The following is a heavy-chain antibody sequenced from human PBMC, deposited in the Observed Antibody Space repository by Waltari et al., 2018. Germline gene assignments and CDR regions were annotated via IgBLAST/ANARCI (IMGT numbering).Heavy chain of an antibody. Sequence: VQLVDSGGGLVKPGGSLSLSCAASGFTFSRSWMSWVRQAPGKGLEWIGRIKSETDGGTTDYAAPVKGRFTISRDDSKNTLYLQLNSLKTEDTAVYYCTTGGVKGPHDASDIWGQGAMVTVSS. D-gene: IGHD2-8*01. CDR2: IKSETDGGTT. J-gene: IGHJ3*02. V-gene: IGHV3-15*01. CDR1: GFTFSRSW. CDR3: TTGGVKGPHDASDI.